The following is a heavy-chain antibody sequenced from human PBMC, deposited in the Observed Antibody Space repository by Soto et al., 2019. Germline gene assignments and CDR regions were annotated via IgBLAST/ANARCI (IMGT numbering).Heavy chain of an antibody. J-gene: IGHJ6*02. CDR2: IFSSGTT. Sequence: KPSETLSLTCTVSGDSISSGNKYWSWIRQPPGKGLEWIGYIFSSGTTYYNPSLKSRLTMSLDASQNQFPLKLNSLTDADTAVYFCARVPSPFDYYYAMDVWGQGTTVTVSS. CDR3: ARVPSPFDYYYAMDV. D-gene: IGHD3-16*01. V-gene: IGHV4-30-4*01. CDR1: GDSISSGNKY.